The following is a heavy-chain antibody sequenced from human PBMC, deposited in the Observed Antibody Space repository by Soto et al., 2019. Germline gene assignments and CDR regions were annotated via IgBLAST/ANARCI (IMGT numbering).Heavy chain of an antibody. V-gene: IGHV3-9*01. CDR3: AKAATLPIAAADTSFDY. J-gene: IGHJ4*02. CDR2: ISWNSGSI. Sequence: EVQLVESGGGLVQPGRSLRLSCAASGFTFDDYAMHWVRQAPGKGLEWVSSISWNSGSIDYADSVQGRFTISRDNAKNTLYLQMNSLSAEDTALYYCAKAATLPIAAADTSFDYWGQGTLVTVSS. D-gene: IGHD6-13*01. CDR1: GFTFDDYA.